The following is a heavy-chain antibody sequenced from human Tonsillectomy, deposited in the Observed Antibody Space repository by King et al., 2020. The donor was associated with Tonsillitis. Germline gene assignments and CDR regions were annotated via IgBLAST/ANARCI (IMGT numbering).Heavy chain of an antibody. J-gene: IGHJ4*02. CDR3: ARDVAAAGFLWD. CDR2: IYSVGST. Sequence: VQLVESGGGLIQPGGSLRLSCAASGFLVSSNYMSWVRQAPGKGLEGVSVIYSVGSTYYADSGKGRFTISRDNSKNKLYLQMNSLRAEDAAVYYCARDVAAAGFLWDWGQGTLVTVSS. CDR1: GFLVSSNY. V-gene: IGHV3-53*01. D-gene: IGHD6-13*01.